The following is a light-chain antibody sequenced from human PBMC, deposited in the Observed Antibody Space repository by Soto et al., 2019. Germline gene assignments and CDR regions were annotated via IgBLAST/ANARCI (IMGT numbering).Light chain of an antibody. CDR2: DVT. Sequence: QSVLTQPASVSGSPGQSITISCTGTCSDVGGYNYVSWYQQHPVKAPKLMIYDVTNRPSGVSDRFSGSKSGNTASLTISGLQAEDEADYYCSSYTSSSTPYVFGTGTKLTVL. CDR1: CSDVGGYNY. CDR3: SSYTSSSTPYV. V-gene: IGLV2-14*01. J-gene: IGLJ1*01.